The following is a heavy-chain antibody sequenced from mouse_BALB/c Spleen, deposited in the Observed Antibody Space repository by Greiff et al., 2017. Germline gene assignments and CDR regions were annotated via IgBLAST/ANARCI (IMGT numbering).Heavy chain of an antibody. CDR2: ISSGGSYT. CDR3: ARHYYGSSYYFDY. CDR1: GFTFSSYA. Sequence: EVKLVESGGGLVKPGGSLKLSCAASGFTFSSYAMSWVRQTPEKRLEWVATISSGGSYTYYPDSVKGRFTISRDNAKNTLYLQMSSLRSEDTAMYYCARHYYGSSYYFDYWGQGTTLTGSS. V-gene: IGHV5-9-3*01. J-gene: IGHJ2*01. D-gene: IGHD1-1*01.